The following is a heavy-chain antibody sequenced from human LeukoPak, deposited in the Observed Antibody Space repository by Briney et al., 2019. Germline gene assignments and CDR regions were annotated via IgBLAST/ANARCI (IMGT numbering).Heavy chain of an antibody. CDR3: ARESRMIQLWLSDYYYYYGMDV. CDR2: IYYSGST. V-gene: IGHV4-39*02. Sequence: PSETLSLTCTVSGGSISSSSYFWGWIRQPPGKGLEWIGSIYYSGSTYYNPSLKSRVTISVDTSKNQFSLKLSSVTAADTAVYYCARESRMIQLWLSDYYYYYGMDVWGQGTTVTVSS. CDR1: GGSISSSSYF. J-gene: IGHJ6*02. D-gene: IGHD5-18*01.